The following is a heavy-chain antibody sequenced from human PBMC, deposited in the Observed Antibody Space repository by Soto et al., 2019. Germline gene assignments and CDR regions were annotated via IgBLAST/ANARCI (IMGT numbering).Heavy chain of an antibody. CDR2: IKAYSGNT. Sequence: QLQLVQSGPEAKKPGASVKVSCKASGYTFATSTISWLRQAPGQGPEWMGWIKAYSGNTNYAQKLQGRFTMTTDTSTSTAYMEPRSLTTDDTAIYYCAIADYGDDDYWGQGTLVTVSS. D-gene: IGHD4-17*01. CDR1: GYTFATST. V-gene: IGHV1-18*01. J-gene: IGHJ4*02. CDR3: AIADYGDDDY.